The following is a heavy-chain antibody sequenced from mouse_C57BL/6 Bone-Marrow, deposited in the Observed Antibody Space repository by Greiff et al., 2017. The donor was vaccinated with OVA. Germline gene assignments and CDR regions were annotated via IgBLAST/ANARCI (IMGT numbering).Heavy chain of an antibody. Sequence: DVKLVESGGDLVKPGGSLKLSCAASGFTFSSYGMSWVRQTPDTRLEWVATISSGGSYTYYPDSVKGRFTISRDNAKNTLYLQMSSLKSEDTAMYYCARQSYGSSPYAMDYWGQGTSVTVSS. CDR1: GFTFSSYG. V-gene: IGHV5-6*02. D-gene: IGHD1-1*01. CDR3: ARQSYGSSPYAMDY. J-gene: IGHJ4*01. CDR2: ISSGGSYT.